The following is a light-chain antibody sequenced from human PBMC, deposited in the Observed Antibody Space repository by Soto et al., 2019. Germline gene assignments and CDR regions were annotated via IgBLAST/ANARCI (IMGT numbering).Light chain of an antibody. CDR1: QTINTEF. CDR3: QRYGSSPLYA. CDR2: GTS. V-gene: IGKV3-20*01. J-gene: IGKJ2*01. Sequence: EIVLTQSPGTLSLSPGERATFSCRTSQTINTEFLAWYQQRPGLAPRLLIHGTSNRATGIPDRFSGSGSGTDFTLTISALDHEDFAVYYCQRYGSSPLYAFGQGTKLE.